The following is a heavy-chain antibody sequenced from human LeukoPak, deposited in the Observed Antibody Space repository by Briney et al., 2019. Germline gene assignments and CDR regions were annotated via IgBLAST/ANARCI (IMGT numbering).Heavy chain of an antibody. CDR2: IFYSGST. CDR3: ARLRGNYFPDY. CDR1: GGSLSGYY. V-gene: IGHV4-59*01. D-gene: IGHD4-11*01. Sequence: SETLSLTCTVSGGSLSGYYWTWIRQSPGKGLEWIAYIFYSGSTNYNPSLKSRLTISVDTSKNQFSLKLTSVTAADTAVYYCARLRGNYFPDYWGQGTLVIVSS. J-gene: IGHJ4*02.